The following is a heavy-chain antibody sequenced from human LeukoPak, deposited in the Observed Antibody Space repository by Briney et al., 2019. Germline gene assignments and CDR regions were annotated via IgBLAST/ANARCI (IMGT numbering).Heavy chain of an antibody. J-gene: IGHJ4*02. Sequence: SETLSLTCSVSGGSVSSNNYQWNWIRQPPGKGPEWIGDIYHSGSTNYNPSLKSRVTISVDTSKNQFSLKLSSVTAADAAVYYCARRLVGQTFDYWGQGTLVTVSS. V-gene: IGHV4-61*01. CDR1: GGSVSSNNYQ. D-gene: IGHD3-10*01. CDR2: IYHSGST. CDR3: ARRLVGQTFDY.